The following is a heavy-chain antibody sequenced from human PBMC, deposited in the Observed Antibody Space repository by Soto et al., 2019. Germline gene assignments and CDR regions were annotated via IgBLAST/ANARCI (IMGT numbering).Heavy chain of an antibody. CDR2: IVVGSGNT. CDR1: GFTFTSSA. CDR3: AADGDGIYWYFDY. Sequence: QMQLVQSGPEVKKPGTSVKVSCKASGFTFTSSAVQWVRQARGQRLEWIGWIVVGSGNTNYAQKFQERVTITRDMSTSTAYMELSSLSSEDTAAYYCAADGDGIYWYFDYWGQGTLVTVSS. V-gene: IGHV1-58*01. D-gene: IGHD2-15*01. J-gene: IGHJ4*02.